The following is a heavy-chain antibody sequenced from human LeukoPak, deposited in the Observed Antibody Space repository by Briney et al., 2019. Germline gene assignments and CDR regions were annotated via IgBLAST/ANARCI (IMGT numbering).Heavy chain of an antibody. J-gene: IGHJ4*02. V-gene: IGHV4-39*07. Sequence: SETLSLTCTVSGGSISSSSYYWGWIRQPPGKGLEWIASIYYSGSTYYNPSLKSRVTISVDTSKNQFSLKLSSVTAADTAVYYCARERYCSGGSCFPPFDYWGQGTLVTVSS. CDR1: GGSISSSSYY. D-gene: IGHD2-15*01. CDR3: ARERYCSGGSCFPPFDY. CDR2: IYYSGST.